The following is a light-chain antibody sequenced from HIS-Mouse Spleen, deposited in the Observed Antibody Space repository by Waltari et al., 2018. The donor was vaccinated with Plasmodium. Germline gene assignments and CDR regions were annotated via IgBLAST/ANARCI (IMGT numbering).Light chain of an antibody. CDR3: MIWPSNASGV. V-gene: IGLV5-37*01. CDR1: SDINVGSYN. J-gene: IGLJ3*02. Sequence: QPVLTQPPSSSASPGESARLTCTLPSDINVGSYNIYWYQQKPGSPPRYLLYYYSASGKVQGPGVPRLVSGSKDASANTGILLISGLQSGDEADYYCMIWPSNASGVFGGGTKLTVL. CDR2: YYSASGK.